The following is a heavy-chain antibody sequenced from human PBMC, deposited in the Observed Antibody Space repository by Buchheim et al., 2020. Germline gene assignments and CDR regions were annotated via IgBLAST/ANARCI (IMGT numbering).Heavy chain of an antibody. V-gene: IGHV3-48*01. CDR3: ARDYYGTDY. CDR1: GFTFTDYS. CDR2: ISSSSTTI. J-gene: IGHJ4*02. Sequence: EVQLVESGGGLIQPGGSLRLSCAASGFTFTDYSMNWVRQAPGKGLEWVSYISSSSTTIFFADSVKGRFTVSRHNAKNSLFLKMNSLRAEDTAVYYCARDYYGTDYWGQGTL. D-gene: IGHD3-22*01.